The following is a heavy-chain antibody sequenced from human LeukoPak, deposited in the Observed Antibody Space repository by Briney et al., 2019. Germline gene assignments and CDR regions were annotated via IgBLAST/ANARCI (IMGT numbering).Heavy chain of an antibody. CDR2: ISAYNGNT. V-gene: IGHV1-18*01. Sequence: ASVNVSCKASGYTFTSYGISWVRQAPGQGLEWMGWISAYNGNTNYAQKLQGRVTMTTDTSTSTAYMELRSLRSDDTAVYYCAREGGTAMAISHPAAFDIWGQGTMVTVSS. CDR1: GYTFTSYG. CDR3: AREGGTAMAISHPAAFDI. J-gene: IGHJ3*02. D-gene: IGHD5-18*01.